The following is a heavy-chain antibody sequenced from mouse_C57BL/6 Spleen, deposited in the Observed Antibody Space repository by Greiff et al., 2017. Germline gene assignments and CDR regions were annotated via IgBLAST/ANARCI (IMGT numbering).Heavy chain of an antibody. Sequence: QVQLQQSGAELVMPGASVKLSCKASGYTFTSYWMHWVKQRPGQGLEWIGEIDPSDSYTNYNQKFKGKSTLTVDKSSSTAYMQLSSLTSEDSAVYYGARSGTLDYWGQGTTLTVSS. CDR3: ARSGTLDY. D-gene: IGHD4-1*01. CDR2: IDPSDSYT. CDR1: GYTFTSYW. V-gene: IGHV1-69*01. J-gene: IGHJ2*01.